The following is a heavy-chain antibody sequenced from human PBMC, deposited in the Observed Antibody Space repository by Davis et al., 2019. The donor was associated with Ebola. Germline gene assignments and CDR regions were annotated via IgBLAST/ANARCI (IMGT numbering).Heavy chain of an antibody. CDR1: GFTFSSYA. CDR2: ISGSGGST. CDR3: ARRGYCSGGSCGYYYYGMDV. Sequence: GESLKISCAASGFTFSSYAMSWVRQAPGKGPEWVSAISGSGGSTYYADSVKGRFTISRDNSKNTLYLQMNSLRAEDTAVYYCARRGYCSGGSCGYYYYGMDVWGQGTTVTVSS. J-gene: IGHJ6*02. V-gene: IGHV3-23*01. D-gene: IGHD2-15*01.